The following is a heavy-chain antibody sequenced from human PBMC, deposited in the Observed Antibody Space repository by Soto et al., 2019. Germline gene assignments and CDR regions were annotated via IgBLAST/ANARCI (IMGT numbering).Heavy chain of an antibody. Sequence: LQNKGKGLEWVAVIWYDGSNKYYADSVKGRFTISRDNSKNTLYLQMNSLRAEDTAVYYCARAPSRSYDILTGVYYCNSGTAVWGQRTTVTGS. V-gene: IGHV3-33*01. CDR3: ARAPSRSYDILTGVYYCNSGTAV. CDR2: IWYDGSNK. D-gene: IGHD3-9*01. J-gene: IGHJ6*02.